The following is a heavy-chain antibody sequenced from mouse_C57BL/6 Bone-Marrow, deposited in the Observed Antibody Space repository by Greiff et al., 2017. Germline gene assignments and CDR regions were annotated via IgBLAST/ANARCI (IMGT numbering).Heavy chain of an antibody. CDR3: ARQVTTVLATKYFDV. J-gene: IGHJ1*03. CDR2: ISGGGGNT. D-gene: IGHD1-1*01. Sequence: EVNVVESGGGLVKPGGSLKLSCAASGFTFSSYTMSWVRQTPEKRLQWVAAISGGGGNTYYPDSVKGRFTISRDKDKNILYLQMSSLRSEDTALYYCARQVTTVLATKYFDVWGTGTTVTVSS. V-gene: IGHV5-9*01. CDR1: GFTFSSYT.